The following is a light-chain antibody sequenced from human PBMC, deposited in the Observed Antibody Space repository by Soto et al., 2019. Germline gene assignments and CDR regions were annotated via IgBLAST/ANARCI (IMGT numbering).Light chain of an antibody. CDR2: GAS. CDR3: QQYGSSPWT. V-gene: IGKV3-20*01. J-gene: IGKJ1*01. Sequence: EIVLTQSPGTMSLSPGERATLSCRASQSVSSKYLVLYQQKPGQAPRHLIYGASSRASGFPDRFSGSGSGTDFTLAISRLEPEDFAVYYCQQYGSSPWTFGQGTKVEIK. CDR1: QSVSSKY.